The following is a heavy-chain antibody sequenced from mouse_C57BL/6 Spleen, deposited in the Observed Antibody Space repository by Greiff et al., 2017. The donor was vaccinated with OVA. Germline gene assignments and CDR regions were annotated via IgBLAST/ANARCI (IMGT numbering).Heavy chain of an antibody. J-gene: IGHJ4*01. CDR3: ARGYSNYLYAMDY. D-gene: IGHD2-5*01. V-gene: IGHV1-7*01. Sequence: QVQLKQSGAELAKPGASVKLSCKASGYTFTSYWMHWVKQRPGQGLEWIGYINPSSGYTKYNQKFKDKATLTADKSSSTAYMQLSSLTYEDSAVYYCARGYSNYLYAMDYWGQGTSVTVSS. CDR2: INPSSGYT. CDR1: GYTFTSYW.